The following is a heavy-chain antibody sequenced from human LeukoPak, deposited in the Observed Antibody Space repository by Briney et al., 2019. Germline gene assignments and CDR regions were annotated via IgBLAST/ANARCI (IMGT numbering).Heavy chain of an antibody. Sequence: GGSLRLSCAASGFTFGNYAMSWVRQAPGKGLEWVSVIYSGDRTYYADSVKGRFTISRDTSKNTVYLQMNSLRPEETAVYYCARDGEYSYGYGFDYWGQGTLVTVSS. CDR3: ARDGEYSYGYGFDY. CDR2: IYSGDRT. D-gene: IGHD5-18*01. CDR1: GFTFGNYA. J-gene: IGHJ4*02. V-gene: IGHV3-66*01.